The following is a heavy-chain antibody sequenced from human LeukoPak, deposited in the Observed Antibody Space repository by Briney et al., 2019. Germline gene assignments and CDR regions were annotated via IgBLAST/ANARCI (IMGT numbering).Heavy chain of an antibody. J-gene: IGHJ4*02. CDR3: ARPFPSGDSTVEARDDH. D-gene: IGHD4-23*01. CDR1: GVTVSTNY. Sequence: GGSLRLSCAASGVTVSTNYMAWVRQALGKGLEWVSVIYSDDNTYYADSVKDRFTISRDNSKNTLSLQMNSVRAEDTAVYYCARPFPSGDSTVEARDDHWGQGTLVTVSS. V-gene: IGHV3-66*04. CDR2: IYSDDNT.